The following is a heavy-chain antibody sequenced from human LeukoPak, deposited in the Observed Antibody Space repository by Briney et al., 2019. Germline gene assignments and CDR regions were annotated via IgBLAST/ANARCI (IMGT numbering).Heavy chain of an antibody. Sequence: GASVKVSCKVSGYSLTELSMHWVRQAPGKGLEWMGGFDPEDGETPIFAQKFQGRVTMTTDTSTSTAYMELRSLRSDDTAVYYCAREWLATGTVDYWGQGTLVTVSS. V-gene: IGHV1-24*01. CDR3: AREWLATGTVDY. CDR1: GYSLTELS. CDR2: FDPEDGET. D-gene: IGHD6-19*01. J-gene: IGHJ4*02.